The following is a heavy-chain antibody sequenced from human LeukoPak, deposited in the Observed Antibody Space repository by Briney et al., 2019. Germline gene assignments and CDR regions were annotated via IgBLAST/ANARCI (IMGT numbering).Heavy chain of an antibody. CDR3: APGGYIGYGHAFDI. J-gene: IGHJ3*02. CDR1: GGSFSPYY. CDR2: INHSRST. V-gene: IGHV4-34*01. D-gene: IGHD5-12*01. Sequence: SETLSLTCAVYGGSFSPYYWSWIRQSPDKGLKWIGEINHSRSTNYNPSLKSQVTISVDTSKNQFSLKLSSVTAADTAVYYCAPGGYIGYGHAFDIWGQGTMVTVSS.